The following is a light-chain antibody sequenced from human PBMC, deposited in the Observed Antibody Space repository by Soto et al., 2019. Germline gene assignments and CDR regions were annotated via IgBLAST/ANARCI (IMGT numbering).Light chain of an antibody. CDR3: RSYTSSSTLE. CDR1: SSDVGGYNY. CDR2: EVT. Sequence: QSALTQPASVSGSPGQSITISCTGSSSDVGGYNYVSWYQQHPGKAPKLMIYEVTNRPSGVSNRFSGSKSGNTAFLTISGLQAEDEADYYCRSYTSSSTLEFGGGTKLTVL. V-gene: IGLV2-14*01. J-gene: IGLJ2*01.